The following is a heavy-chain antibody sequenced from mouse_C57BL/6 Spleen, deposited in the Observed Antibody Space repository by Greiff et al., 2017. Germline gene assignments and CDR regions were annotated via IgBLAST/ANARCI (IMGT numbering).Heavy chain of an antibody. CDR1: GYTFTEYT. Sequence: VQLQQSGAELVKPGASVKLSCKASGYTFTEYTIHWVKQRSGQGLEWIGWFYPGSGSIKYNEKFKDKATLTTDKSSRAVYMELSRLTSEDSAVYFCARHEGPGNSFAYWGQGTLVTVSA. J-gene: IGHJ3*01. V-gene: IGHV1-62-2*01. CDR3: ARHEGPGNSFAY. D-gene: IGHD2-1*01. CDR2: FYPGSGSI.